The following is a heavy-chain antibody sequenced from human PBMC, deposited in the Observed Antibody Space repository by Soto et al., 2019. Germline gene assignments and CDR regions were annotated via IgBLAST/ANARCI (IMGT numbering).Heavy chain of an antibody. V-gene: IGHV4-59*01. Sequence: PSETLSLTCTVAGGSSSSYYWSWIRQPPGKGLEWIGYIYYSGSTNYNPSLKSRVTISVDTSKNQFSLKLSSVTAVDTAVYYCVRSNSYFDYWGQGTLVTVSS. CDR1: GGSSSSYY. CDR3: VRSNSYFDY. J-gene: IGHJ4*02. CDR2: IYYSGST.